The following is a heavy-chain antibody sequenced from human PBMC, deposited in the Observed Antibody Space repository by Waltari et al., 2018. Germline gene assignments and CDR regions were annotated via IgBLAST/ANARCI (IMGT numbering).Heavy chain of an antibody. CDR1: GGSISSYY. CDR3: ARDGRVPAASGYYYYGMDV. Sequence: QVQLQESGPGLVKPLETLSLTCTVSGGSISSYYWSWIRQPPGQGLEWIGYIYYSGSTNYNPSLKSRVTISVDTSKNQFSLKLSSVTAADTAVYYCARDGRVPAASGYYYYGMDVWGQGTTVTVSS. D-gene: IGHD2-2*01. J-gene: IGHJ6*02. V-gene: IGHV4-59*01. CDR2: IYYSGST.